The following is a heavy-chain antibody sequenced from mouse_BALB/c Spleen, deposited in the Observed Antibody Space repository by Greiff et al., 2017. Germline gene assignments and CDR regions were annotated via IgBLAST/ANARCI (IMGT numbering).Heavy chain of an antibody. CDR1: GFSLTSYG. J-gene: IGHJ3*01. Sequence: VQLKESGPGLVAPSQSLSITCTVSGFSLTSYGVHWVRQPPGKGLEWLGVIWAGGSTNYNSALMSRLSISKDNSKSQVFLKMNSLQTDDTAMYYCARDRDYGYLFAYWGQGTLVTVSA. CDR2: IWAGGST. D-gene: IGHD1-2*01. V-gene: IGHV2-9*02. CDR3: ARDRDYGYLFAY.